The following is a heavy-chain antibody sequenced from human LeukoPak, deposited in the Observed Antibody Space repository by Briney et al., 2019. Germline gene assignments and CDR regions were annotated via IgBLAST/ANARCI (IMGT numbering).Heavy chain of an antibody. V-gene: IGHV1-46*01. CDR2: INPSGGST. Sequence: ASVNVSCKASGYTFTSYYMHWVRQAPGQGLEWMGIINPSGGSTSYAQKSQGRVTTTRDTSTNKVYIELGSLETEDKTGYYCARDDYGDYVYAFDIWGQGTMVTVSS. J-gene: IGHJ3*02. D-gene: IGHD4-17*01. CDR3: ARDDYGDYVYAFDI. CDR1: GYTFTSYY.